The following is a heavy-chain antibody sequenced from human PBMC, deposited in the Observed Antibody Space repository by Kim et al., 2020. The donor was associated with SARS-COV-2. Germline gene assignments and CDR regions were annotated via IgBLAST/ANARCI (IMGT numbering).Heavy chain of an antibody. V-gene: IGHV4-39*01. CDR1: GGSISSSSYY. Sequence: SETLSLTCTVSGGSISSSSYYWGWIRQPPGKGLEWIGSIYYSGSTYYNPSLKSRVTISVDTSKNQFSLKLSSVTAADTAVYYCSVWSGNFDYWGQGTLVTVSS. D-gene: IGHD3-10*02. CDR2: IYYSGST. J-gene: IGHJ4*02. CDR3: SVWSGNFDY.